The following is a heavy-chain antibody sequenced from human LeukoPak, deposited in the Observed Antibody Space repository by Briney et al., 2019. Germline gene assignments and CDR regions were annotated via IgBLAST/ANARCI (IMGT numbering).Heavy chain of an antibody. J-gene: IGHJ4*02. V-gene: IGHV4-34*01. Sequence: SETLSLTCAVYGGSFSGYYWSWIRQPQGKGPEWIGEINHSGSTNYNPSLKSRVTISVDTSKNQFSLKLSSVTAADTAVYYCASHSSGYYRGLFDYWGQGTLVTVSS. D-gene: IGHD3-22*01. CDR2: INHSGST. CDR1: GGSFSGYY. CDR3: ASHSSGYYRGLFDY.